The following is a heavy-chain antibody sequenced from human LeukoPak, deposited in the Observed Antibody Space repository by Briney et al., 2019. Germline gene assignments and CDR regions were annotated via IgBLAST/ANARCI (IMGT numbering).Heavy chain of an antibody. CDR3: AREYRYYYGSGSYSPDAFDI. D-gene: IGHD3-10*01. J-gene: IGHJ3*02. CDR1: GGSISSYY. V-gene: IGHV4-4*07. CDR2: IYTSGST. Sequence: KSSETLSLTCTVSGGSISSYYWSWIRQPAGKGLEWIGRIYTSGSTNYNPSLKSRVTMSVDTSKTQFSLKLSSVTDADTAVYYCAREYRYYYGSGSYSPDAFDIWGQGTMVTVSS.